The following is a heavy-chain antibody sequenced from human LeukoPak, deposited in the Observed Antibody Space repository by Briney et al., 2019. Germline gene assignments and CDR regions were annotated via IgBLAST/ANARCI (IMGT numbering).Heavy chain of an antibody. V-gene: IGHV3-53*01. CDR2: IYSGGST. Sequence: GGSLRLPCAASGFTVSSNYMSWVRQAPAKGLEWVSVIYSGGSTYYADSVKGRFTISRDNSKNTLYLQMNSLRAEDTAVYYCARDGGSGSRMDAFDIWGQGTMVTVSS. D-gene: IGHD1-26*01. J-gene: IGHJ3*02. CDR1: GFTVSSNY. CDR3: ARDGGSGSRMDAFDI.